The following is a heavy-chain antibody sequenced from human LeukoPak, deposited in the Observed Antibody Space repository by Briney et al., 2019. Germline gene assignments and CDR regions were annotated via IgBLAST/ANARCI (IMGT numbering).Heavy chain of an antibody. CDR2: INHSGST. CDR1: GGSFSGYY. V-gene: IGHV4-34*01. Sequence: PSETLSLTCAVYGGSFSGYYWSWIRQPPGKGLEWIGEINHSGSTNYNPSLKSRVTISVDTSKNQFSLKLSSVTAADTAVYYCARDAVASDTYYYYYGMDVWGQGTTVTVSS. J-gene: IGHJ6*02. CDR3: ARDAVASDTYYYYYGMDV. D-gene: IGHD2-15*01.